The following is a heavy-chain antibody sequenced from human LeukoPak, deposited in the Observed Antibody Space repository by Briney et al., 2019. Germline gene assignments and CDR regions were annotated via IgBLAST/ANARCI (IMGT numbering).Heavy chain of an antibody. CDR2: ISNTGST. Sequence: SETLSLTCTVSGGSISSYYWSWLRQPPRKGLEWIGYISNTGSTKYNPSLKSRVTISVDTSKNQFSLKLSSVTAADTAVYYCARLLAYCGGDCYVLDYWGQGTLVTVSS. CDR1: GGSISSYY. V-gene: IGHV4-59*08. D-gene: IGHD2-21*02. CDR3: ARLLAYCGGDCYVLDY. J-gene: IGHJ4*02.